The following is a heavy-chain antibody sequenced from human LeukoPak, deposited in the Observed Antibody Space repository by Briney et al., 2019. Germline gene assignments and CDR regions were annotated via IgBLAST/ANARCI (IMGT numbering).Heavy chain of an antibody. D-gene: IGHD6-19*01. Sequence: KASETLSLTCTVSGGSISSYYWSWIRQPPGKGLEWIGYIYHSGSTYYNPSLKSRVTISVDRSKNQFSLKLSSVTAADTAVYYCARVGAAVAALGQWYFDLWGRGTLVTVSS. V-gene: IGHV4-59*12. J-gene: IGHJ2*01. CDR3: ARVGAAVAALGQWYFDL. CDR2: IYHSGST. CDR1: GGSISSYY.